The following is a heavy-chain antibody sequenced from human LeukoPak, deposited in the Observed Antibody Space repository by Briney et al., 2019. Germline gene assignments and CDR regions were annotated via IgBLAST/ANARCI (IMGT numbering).Heavy chain of an antibody. CDR3: ARGSRFWLGNFFRQPLFFDY. D-gene: IGHD6-19*01. CDR1: GETFSGYF. Sequence: LETLSLTCAVYGETFSGYFWNWIRQPPGKGLELIGEINDSGSTNYNPSLKSRLTMSVDTSKNQFSLTLNSVTAADTAVYYCARGSRFWLGNFFRQPLFFDYWGPGNLATVSS. J-gene: IGHJ4*02. V-gene: IGHV4-34*01. CDR2: INDSGST.